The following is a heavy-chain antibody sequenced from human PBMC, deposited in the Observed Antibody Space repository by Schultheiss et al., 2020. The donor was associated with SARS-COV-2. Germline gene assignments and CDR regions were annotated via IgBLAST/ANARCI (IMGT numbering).Heavy chain of an antibody. CDR3: ARDVRVGSSSSSWFDP. J-gene: IGHJ5*02. CDR2: INPNSGGT. D-gene: IGHD6-6*01. V-gene: IGHV1-2*02. CDR1: GYTFTSYG. Sequence: ASVKVSCKASGYTFTSYGISWVRQAPGQGLEWMGWINPNSGGTNYAQKFQGRVTMTRDTSISTAYMELSRLRSDDTAVYYCARDVRVGSSSSSWFDPWGQGTLVTVSS.